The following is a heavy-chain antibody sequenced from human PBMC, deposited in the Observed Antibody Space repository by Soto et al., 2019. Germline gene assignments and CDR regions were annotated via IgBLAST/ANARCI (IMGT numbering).Heavy chain of an antibody. V-gene: IGHV3-23*01. CDR3: TRGPRPSSAGTGAY. D-gene: IGHD6-13*01. CDR1: GFPFSSYV. CDR2: ISGGGSNT. J-gene: IGHJ4*02. Sequence: EVQLLESGGGLVQRGGSLRLSCAASGFPFSSYVMSWVRQAPGKGLEWVSGISGGGSNTFYADSVKGRFTISRDNSKNTLLLQMNSLRAEDSAVYYCTRGPRPSSAGTGAYWGQGTLVTVSS.